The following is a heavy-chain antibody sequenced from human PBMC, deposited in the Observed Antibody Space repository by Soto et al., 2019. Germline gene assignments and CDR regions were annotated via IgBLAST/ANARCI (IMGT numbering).Heavy chain of an antibody. Sequence: EVQLVDSGGGLVQPEGSLRRSWVASGFTFSDPYMDWVREAPGKGLEWVGRIRNKVLTYTTEYAASGKGRFTVSRDASRDSLYLPLIGLNTEDTAMYSWTRVGRLTTPYYTDYWGQGTLVTVSS. CDR2: IRNKVLTYTT. D-gene: IGHD2-21*01. V-gene: IGHV3-72*01. CDR3: TRVGRLTTPYYTDY. J-gene: IGHJ4*02. CDR1: GFTFSDPY.